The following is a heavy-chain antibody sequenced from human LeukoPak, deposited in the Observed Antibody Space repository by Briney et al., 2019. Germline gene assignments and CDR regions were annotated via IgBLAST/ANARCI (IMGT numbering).Heavy chain of an antibody. J-gene: IGHJ2*01. CDR3: ARDGDSNWYFDL. CDR2: IWYDGSNK. Sequence: PGRSLRLSCAASGFTFSSYDMHWVRQAPGKGLEWVAIIWYDGSNKYYADSVKGRFTISRDNSKNTLYLQMNSLRAEDTAIYYCARDGDSNWYFDLWGRGTLVTVSS. V-gene: IGHV3-33*01. CDR1: GFTFSSYD. D-gene: IGHD4-11*01.